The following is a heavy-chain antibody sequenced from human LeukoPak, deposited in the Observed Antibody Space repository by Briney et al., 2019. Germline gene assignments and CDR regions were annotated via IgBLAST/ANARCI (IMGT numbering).Heavy chain of an antibody. CDR2: ISSSCSTI. Sequence: VGSLRLSCAASGFTFSDYYMSWIRQAPGKGLEWVSYISSSCSTIYYAASLKGRVTISRDNAKNSLYLQMNSLRAEDTAVYYCARDFLVRGVGYWGQGTLVTVSS. V-gene: IGHV3-11*01. J-gene: IGHJ4*02. D-gene: IGHD3-10*01. CDR1: GFTFSDYY. CDR3: ARDFLVRGVGY.